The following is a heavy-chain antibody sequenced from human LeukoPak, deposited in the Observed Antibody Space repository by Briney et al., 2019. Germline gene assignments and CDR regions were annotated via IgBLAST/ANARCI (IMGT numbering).Heavy chain of an antibody. Sequence: GASVKVSCKVSGYTLTELSMHWVRQAPGKGLEWMGGFDPEDGETIYAQKFQGRVTMTEDSSTDTAYMELSSLRSEDTAVYYCATALTSSPVVWRGDLDYWGQGTLVTVSS. CDR2: FDPEDGET. D-gene: IGHD3-16*01. CDR3: ATALTSSPVVWRGDLDY. CDR1: GYTLTELS. V-gene: IGHV1-24*01. J-gene: IGHJ4*02.